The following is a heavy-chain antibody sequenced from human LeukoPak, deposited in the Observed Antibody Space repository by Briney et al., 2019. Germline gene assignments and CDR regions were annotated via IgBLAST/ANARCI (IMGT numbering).Heavy chain of an antibody. CDR3: ATVSV. CDR1: GASIRSSTFF. CDR2: IYYNGDT. J-gene: IGHJ4*02. V-gene: IGHV4-39*01. Sequence: SETLSLTCSVSGASIRSSTFFWDWVRQPPGKGLEWIGSIYYNGDTYYNPSLDNRVTIFADMSKNQFSLKLRSVTAADTAVYYCATVSVWGQGTLVTVSS.